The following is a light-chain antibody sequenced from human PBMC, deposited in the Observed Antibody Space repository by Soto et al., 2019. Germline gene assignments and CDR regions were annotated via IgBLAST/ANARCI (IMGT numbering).Light chain of an antibody. CDR1: SSDVGAYNY. Sequence: QSALTQPASVSGSPGQSITISCTGTSSDVGAYNYVSWYQQHPGKAPQLMIYGVTNRPSGVSNRFSGSKSGNTASLTISGLQAEDEADYYCNSYTSSTTLSVVFGGGTQLTVL. V-gene: IGLV2-14*01. CDR2: GVT. CDR3: NSYTSSTTLSVV. J-gene: IGLJ2*01.